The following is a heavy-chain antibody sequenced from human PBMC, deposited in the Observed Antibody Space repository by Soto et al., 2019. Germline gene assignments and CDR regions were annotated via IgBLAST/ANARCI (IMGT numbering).Heavy chain of an antibody. Sequence: PGGSLRLSCAASGFTFSSYSMNWVRQAPGKGLEWVSYISSSSSTIYYADSVKGRFTISRDNAKNSLYLQMNSLRDEDTAVYYCARDPPSSTHDSSGYYPEYFQHWGQGT. CDR2: ISSSSSTI. J-gene: IGHJ1*01. CDR3: ARDPPSSTHDSSGYYPEYFQH. CDR1: GFTFSSYS. V-gene: IGHV3-48*02. D-gene: IGHD3-22*01.